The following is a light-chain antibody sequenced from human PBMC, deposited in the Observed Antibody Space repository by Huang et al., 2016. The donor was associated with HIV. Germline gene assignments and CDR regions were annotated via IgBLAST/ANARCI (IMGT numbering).Light chain of an antibody. CDR2: DAS. V-gene: IGKV3-11*01. CDR3: QQRSNWPPIT. Sequence: EIVLTQSPTTLSLSPGERATLSCRASQSVNRYLAWYQQKPGQAPRLLIDDASNRATGIPARFSGSGSGTDFNLTISSLEPEDFAVYYCQQRSNWPPITFGQGTRLEIK. J-gene: IGKJ5*01. CDR1: QSVNRY.